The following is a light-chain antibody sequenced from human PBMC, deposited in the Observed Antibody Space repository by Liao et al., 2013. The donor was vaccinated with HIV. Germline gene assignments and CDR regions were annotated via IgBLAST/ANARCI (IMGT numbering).Light chain of an antibody. V-gene: IGLV3-1*01. CDR1: KLGDKY. Sequence: SYELTQPPSVSVSPGQTASITCSGDKLGDKYTCWYQQKPGQSPVMVIYQGNKRPSGIPERFSGSNSGNTATLTISGTQAMDEADYYCQAWDSSTAVVFGGGTKLTVL. J-gene: IGLJ2*01. CDR3: QAWDSSTAVV. CDR2: QGN.